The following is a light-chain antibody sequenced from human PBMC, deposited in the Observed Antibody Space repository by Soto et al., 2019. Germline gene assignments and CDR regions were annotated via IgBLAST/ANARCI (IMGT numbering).Light chain of an antibody. J-gene: IGKJ1*01. CDR1: RSISSY. CDR3: QQSYSTPRT. V-gene: IGKV1-39*01. Sequence: IQMTQSHSSLSASVGDRVTITCRASRSISSYLNWYQQKPGKAPKLLIYAASSLQTGVPSRFSGSGSGTDFSLPISRLQPEDFSTYYCQQSYSTPRTFGQGTKVDIK. CDR2: AAS.